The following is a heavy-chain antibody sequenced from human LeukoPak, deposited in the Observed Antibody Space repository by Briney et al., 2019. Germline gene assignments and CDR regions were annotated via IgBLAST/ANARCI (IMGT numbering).Heavy chain of an antibody. CDR1: GYTFTSYG. V-gene: IGHV1-18*01. Sequence: GASVKVSCKASGYTFTSYGIGWVRQAPGQGLEWMGWISAYNGNTNYAQKLQGRVTMTTDTSTSTVYMELSSLRSEDTAVYYCAGGRRHYYDSSGYFDYWGQGTLVTVSS. CDR2: ISAYNGNT. D-gene: IGHD3-22*01. CDR3: AGGRRHYYDSSGYFDY. J-gene: IGHJ4*02.